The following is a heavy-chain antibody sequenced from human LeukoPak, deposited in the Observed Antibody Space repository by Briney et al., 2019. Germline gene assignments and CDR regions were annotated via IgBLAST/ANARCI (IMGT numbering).Heavy chain of an antibody. CDR1: GGSISSYY. D-gene: IGHD1-26*01. J-gene: IGHJ4*02. V-gene: IGHV4-59*01. CDR2: IYYSGST. CDR3: ARSRRGPPSYSGSSNFDY. Sequence: SSETLSLTCTVSGGSISSYYWSWIRQPPGKGLEWIGYIYYSGSTNYNPSLKSRVTISVDTSKNQFSLKLSSVTAADTAVYYCARSRRGPPSYSGSSNFDYWGQGTLVTVSS.